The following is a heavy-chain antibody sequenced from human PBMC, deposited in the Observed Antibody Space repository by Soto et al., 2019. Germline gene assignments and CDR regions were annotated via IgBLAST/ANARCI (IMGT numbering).Heavy chain of an antibody. V-gene: IGHV4-34*01. CDR1: GGSFSGYY. CDR3: PRGLELRDGY. Sequence: PSETLSLTXAVYGGSFSGYYWSWIRQPPGKGLEWIGEINHSGSTNYNPSLKSRVTISVDTSKNQFSLKLSSVTAADTAVYYCPRGLELRDGYWGQGTLVTVS. D-gene: IGHD1-7*01. J-gene: IGHJ4*02. CDR2: INHSGST.